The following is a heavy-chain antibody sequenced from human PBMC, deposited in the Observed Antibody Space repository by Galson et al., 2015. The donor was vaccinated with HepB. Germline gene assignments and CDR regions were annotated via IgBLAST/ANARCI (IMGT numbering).Heavy chain of an antibody. J-gene: IGHJ4*02. CDR2: ISYDGSNK. D-gene: IGHD2-21*01. V-gene: IGHV3-30*18. Sequence: SLRLSCAASGFTFSSYGMHWVRQAPGKGLEWVAVISYDGSNKYYADSVKGRFTISRDNSKNTLYLQMNSLRAEDTAVYYCAKVWCGGDCYRHNPLYYFDYWGQGTLVTVSS. CDR1: GFTFSSYG. CDR3: AKVWCGGDCYRHNPLYYFDY.